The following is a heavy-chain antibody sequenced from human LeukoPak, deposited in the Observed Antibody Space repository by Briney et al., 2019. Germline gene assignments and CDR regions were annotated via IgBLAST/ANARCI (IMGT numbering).Heavy chain of an antibody. CDR3: TTGYGTIDF. CDR2: IRSQSDGGTA. Sequence: GGSLRLSCAVSRFTFSDAWMAWVRQAPGKGLEHVGRIRSQSDGGTADYAAPVRDRFTISRDDSNNMVYLYMNNLKIEDTAMYYCTTGYGTIDFWGQGTLVAVSS. V-gene: IGHV3-15*01. CDR1: RFTFSDAW. D-gene: IGHD2-8*01. J-gene: IGHJ4*02.